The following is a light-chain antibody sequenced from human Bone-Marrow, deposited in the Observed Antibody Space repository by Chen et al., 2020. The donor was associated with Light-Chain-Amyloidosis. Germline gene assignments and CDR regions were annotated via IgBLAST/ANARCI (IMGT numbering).Light chain of an antibody. CDR1: NIGSTS. V-gene: IGLV3-21*02. J-gene: IGLJ2*01. CDR2: DDS. CDR3: QVWDRSSDRPV. Sequence: SYVLTQPSSVSGDPGQTATMACGGTNIGSTSVHWYQQTPGQAPLLVVYDDSDRPSGIPERLSGSNSGNTATLTISRVEAGDEADYYCQVWDRSSDRPVFGGGTKLTVL.